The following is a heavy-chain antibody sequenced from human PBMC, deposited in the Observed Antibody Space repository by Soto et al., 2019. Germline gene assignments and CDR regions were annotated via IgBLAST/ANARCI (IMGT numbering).Heavy chain of an antibody. J-gene: IGHJ3*02. V-gene: IGHV4-59*01. CDR2: TYYSGST. D-gene: IGHD6-13*01. CDR1: GGSISSYY. CDR3: ARDKGRLYSSRWWYYAFDI. Sequence: PSETLSLTCTVSGGSISSYYWSWIRQPPGKGLEWIGYTYYSGSTDYNPSLKSRVTISVDTSKNQFSLKLSSVTAADTAVYYCARDKGRLYSSRWWYYAFDIWGQGKMVTVSS.